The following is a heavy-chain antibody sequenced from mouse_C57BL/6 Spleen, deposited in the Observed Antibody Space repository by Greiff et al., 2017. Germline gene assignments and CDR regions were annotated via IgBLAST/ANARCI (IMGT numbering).Heavy chain of an antibody. D-gene: IGHD1-1*01. J-gene: IGHJ1*03. CDR2: IYPGNSDT. CDR1: GYTFTSYW. CDR3: TVSYGSRDWYFDV. Sequence: DVQLVESGTVLARPGASVKMSCKTSGYTFTSYWMHWVKQRPGQGLEWIGAIYPGNSDTSYNQKFKGKAKLTAVTSASTAYMELSSLTNEDSAVYYCTVSYGSRDWYFDVWGTGTTVTVSS. V-gene: IGHV1-5*01.